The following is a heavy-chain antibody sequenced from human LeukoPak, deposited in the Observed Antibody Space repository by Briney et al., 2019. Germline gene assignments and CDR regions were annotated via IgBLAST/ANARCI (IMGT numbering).Heavy chain of an antibody. CDR1: GGSFSGYY. V-gene: IGHV4-34*01. D-gene: IGHD6-13*01. CDR3: ARSPVNIAANTFDI. J-gene: IGHJ3*02. Sequence: PSETLSLTCAVYGGSFSGYYWSWIRQPLGKGLEWIGEINHSGSTNYNPSLKSRVTISVDTSKNQFSLKLSSVTAADTAVYYCARSPVNIAANTFDIWGQGTMVTVSS. CDR2: INHSGST.